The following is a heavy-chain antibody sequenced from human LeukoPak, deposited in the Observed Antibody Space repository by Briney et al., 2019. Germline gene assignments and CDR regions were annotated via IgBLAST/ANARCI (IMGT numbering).Heavy chain of an antibody. Sequence: ASVKVSCKASGYTFTSYGISWVRQAPGQGLEWMRWISAYDGNTNYAQKLQGRVTMTTDTSTSTAYMELRSLRSDDTAVYYCARQLKAVAGYYYYMDVWGKGTTVTVSS. D-gene: IGHD6-19*01. CDR1: GYTFTSYG. V-gene: IGHV1-18*01. CDR3: ARQLKAVAGYYYYMDV. CDR2: ISAYDGNT. J-gene: IGHJ6*03.